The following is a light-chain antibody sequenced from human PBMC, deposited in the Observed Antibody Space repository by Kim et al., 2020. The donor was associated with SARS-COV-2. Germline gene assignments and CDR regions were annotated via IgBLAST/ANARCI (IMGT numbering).Light chain of an antibody. CDR3: QVWDSSSDHPV. CDR2: YDS. CDR1: NIGSKS. J-gene: IGLJ3*02. V-gene: IGLV3-21*04. Sequence: APGKKDRITCGGNNIGSKSVHWYQQKPGQAPVLVIYYDSDRPSGIPERFSGSNSGNTATLTISRVEAGDEADYYCQVWDSSSDHPVFGGGTQLTVL.